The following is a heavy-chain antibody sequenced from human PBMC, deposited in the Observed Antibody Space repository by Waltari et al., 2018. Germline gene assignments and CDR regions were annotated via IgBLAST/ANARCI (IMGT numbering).Heavy chain of an antibody. CDR1: GGSISSYY. CDR3: ARGGMARRFDY. D-gene: IGHD6-13*01. CDR2: IYYSGST. Sequence: QVQLQESGPGLVKPSETLSLTCTVSGGSISSYYWSWIRQPPGKGLEWIGYIYYSGSTNYNPSLESRVTISVDTSKNQFSLKLSSVTAADTAVYYCARGGMARRFDYWGQGTLVTVSS. J-gene: IGHJ4*02. V-gene: IGHV4-59*01.